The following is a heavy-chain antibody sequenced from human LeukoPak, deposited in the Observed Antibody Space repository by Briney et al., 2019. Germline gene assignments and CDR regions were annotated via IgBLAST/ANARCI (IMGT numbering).Heavy chain of an antibody. CDR2: INSDGSST. V-gene: IGHV3-74*01. CDR1: GFTFSSYW. CDR3: ASFIATHYYYYGMDV. Sequence: GGSLRLSCAASGFTFSSYWMHWVRQAPGKGLVWVSRINSDGSSTYYADSVKGRFTISRDNSKNTLYLQMNSLRAEDTAVYYCASFIATHYYYYGMDVWGQGTTVTVSS. D-gene: IGHD6-13*01. J-gene: IGHJ6*02.